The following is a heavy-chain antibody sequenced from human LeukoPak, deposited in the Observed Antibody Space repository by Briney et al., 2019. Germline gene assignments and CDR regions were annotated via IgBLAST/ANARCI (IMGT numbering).Heavy chain of an antibody. CDR3: AKAGGYNWNYYFDY. J-gene: IGHJ4*02. CDR1: GFTFSSYA. D-gene: IGHD1-7*01. CDR2: ISGSGGST. Sequence: GGSLRLSCAVSGFTFSSYAMSWVRQAPGKGLEWVSAISGSGGSTYYADSVKGRFTISRDNSKNTLYLQMNSLRAEDTAVYYCAKAGGYNWNYYFDYWGQGTLVTVSS. V-gene: IGHV3-23*01.